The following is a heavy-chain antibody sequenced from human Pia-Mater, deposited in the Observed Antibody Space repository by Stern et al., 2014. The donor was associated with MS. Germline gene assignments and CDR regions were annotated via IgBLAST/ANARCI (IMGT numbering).Heavy chain of an antibody. CDR1: GGSISSGGSY. J-gene: IGHJ1*01. D-gene: IGHD5/OR15-5a*01. CDR2: IHHRGST. Sequence: QVQLQESGPGLVKPSQTLSLPCAAPGGSISSGGSYWSRNPQHPGKGLEGMGSIHHRGSTYSDPSLKSRLNISVHQSTNQLPLKLSSVTAADTAVYYCARALYPFFQHWGQGTLVTGSS. CDR3: ARALYPFFQH. V-gene: IGHV4-31*02.